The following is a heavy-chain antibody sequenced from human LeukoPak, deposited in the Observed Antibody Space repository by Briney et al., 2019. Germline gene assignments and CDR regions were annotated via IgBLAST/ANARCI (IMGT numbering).Heavy chain of an antibody. Sequence: PSETLSLTCTVSGGSISSYYWSWVRQPAGKGLEWIGRIYTSGSTNYNPSLKSRVTMSVDTSKNQFSLKLSSVTAADTAVYYCARNKAPRSWSYFDYWGQGTLVTVSS. CDR1: GGSISSYY. V-gene: IGHV4-4*07. D-gene: IGHD6-13*01. CDR3: ARNKAPRSWSYFDY. J-gene: IGHJ4*02. CDR2: IYTSGST.